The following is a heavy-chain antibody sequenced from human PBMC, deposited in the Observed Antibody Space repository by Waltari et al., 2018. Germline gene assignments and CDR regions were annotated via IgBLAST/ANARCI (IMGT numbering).Heavy chain of an antibody. CDR2: ISSSSSTI. CDR1: GFTFSSYS. V-gene: IGHV3-48*02. CDR3: ARAQYNYMDV. Sequence: EVQLVESGGGLVQPGGSLRLSCIVAGFTFSSYSMIWVRQAPGKGLEWVSFISSSSSTIYSADDVKGRFTISRDNAKNSLYLQMNSLRDEDTAVYYCARAQYNYMDVWGKGTTVTVSS. J-gene: IGHJ6*03.